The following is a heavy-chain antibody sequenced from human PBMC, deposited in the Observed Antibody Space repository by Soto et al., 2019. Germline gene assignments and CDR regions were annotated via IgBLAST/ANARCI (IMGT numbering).Heavy chain of an antibody. J-gene: IGHJ6*02. CDR1: GYSFTSYW. V-gene: IGHV5-10-1*01. Sequence: RGESPKISCKGSGYSFTSYWISWVRQMPGKGLERRGRIDPSDSYTNYSPSFQGHVTISADKSTSTAYLQWSSLKASDTAMYYCARNPRLGYCGRTSCPTLDGMDVWGQGTTVTVSS. CDR3: ARNPRLGYCGRTSCPTLDGMDV. D-gene: IGHD2-2*01. CDR2: IDPSDSYT.